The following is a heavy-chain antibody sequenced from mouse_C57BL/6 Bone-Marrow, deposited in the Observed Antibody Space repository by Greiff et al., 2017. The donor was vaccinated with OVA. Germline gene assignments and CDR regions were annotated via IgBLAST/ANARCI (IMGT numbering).Heavy chain of an antibody. V-gene: IGHV1-76*01. CDR3: ARRGDLYYFDY. Sequence: QVQLQQSGAELVRPGASVKLSCKASGYTFTDYYINWVKQRPGQGLEWIARIYPGSGNTYYNEKFKGKATLTAEKSSSTAYMQLSSLTSEDSAVYFCARRGDLYYFDYWGQGTTLTVSS. J-gene: IGHJ2*01. CDR1: GYTFTDYY. CDR2: IYPGSGNT. D-gene: IGHD3-3*01.